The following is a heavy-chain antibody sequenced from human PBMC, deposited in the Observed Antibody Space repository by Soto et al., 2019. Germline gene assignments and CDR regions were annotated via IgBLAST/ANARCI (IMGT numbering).Heavy chain of an antibody. CDR1: GFTFSSYW. CDR3: ARDVKYYYDTGDAFDI. V-gene: IGHV3-7*01. D-gene: IGHD3-22*01. J-gene: IGHJ3*02. Sequence: GGSLRLSCAASGFTFSSYWMSWVRQAPGKGLEWMANIKQDGSEKYYVDSVKGRFTISRDNAKNSLYLQMNSLRAEDTAVYYCARDVKYYYDTGDAFDIWGQGTMVTVSS. CDR2: IKQDGSEK.